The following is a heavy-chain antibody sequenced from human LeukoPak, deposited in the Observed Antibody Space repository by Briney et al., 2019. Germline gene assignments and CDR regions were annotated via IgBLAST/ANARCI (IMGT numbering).Heavy chain of an antibody. CDR2: IYYSGST. CDR3: ASPNSLARIVVVNTPYDAFDI. Sequence: PSETLSLTCTVSGGSISSGDYYWSWIRQPPGKGLEWIGYIYYSGSTYYNPSLKSRVTISVDTSKNQFSLKLSSVTAADTAVYYCASPNSLARIVVVNTPYDAFDIWGQGTMVTVSS. CDR1: GGSISSGDYY. V-gene: IGHV4-30-4*01. D-gene: IGHD3-22*01. J-gene: IGHJ3*02.